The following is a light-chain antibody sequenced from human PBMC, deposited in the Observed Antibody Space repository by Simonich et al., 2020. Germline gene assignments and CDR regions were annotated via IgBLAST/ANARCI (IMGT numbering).Light chain of an antibody. CDR3: NSRDSSGNHVV. J-gene: IGLJ2*01. CDR2: GNN. Sequence: SSELTQDPAVSVALGQTGRITCQGDSLRSYYASWYQQKPGQAPVLVIYGNNNLPSGIPDLFSGSSSGNTASLTITGAQAEDEADYYCNSRDSSGNHVVFGGGTKLTVL. V-gene: IGLV3-19*01. CDR1: SLRSYY.